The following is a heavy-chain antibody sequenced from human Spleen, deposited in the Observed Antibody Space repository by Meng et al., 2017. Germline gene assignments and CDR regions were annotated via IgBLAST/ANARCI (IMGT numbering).Heavy chain of an antibody. CDR3: ARDNFNYYDSSGYYKYAFDI. V-gene: IGHV4-38-2*02. Sequence: SETLSLTCTVSIYSISNGYYWGWIRRPPGKGLEWIGTMYHSGNTHYNPSLKSRVTIAVEKSKKQFSLRLSSVTASDTAVYYCARDNFNYYDSSGYYKYAFDIWGKGTMVTVSS. CDR2: MYHSGNT. J-gene: IGHJ3*02. CDR1: IYSISNGYY. D-gene: IGHD3-22*01.